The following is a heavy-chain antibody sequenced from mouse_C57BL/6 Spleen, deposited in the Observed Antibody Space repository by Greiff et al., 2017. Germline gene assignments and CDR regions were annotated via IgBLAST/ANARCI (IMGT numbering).Heavy chain of an antibody. V-gene: IGHV1-52*01. CDR2: IDPSDSET. J-gene: IGHJ4*01. CDR3: ARAMAYYAMDY. D-gene: IGHD1-1*02. Sequence: VQLQQPGAELVRPGSSVKLSCTASGYTFTSYWMHWVKQRPIQGLEWIGNIDPSDSETHYNQKFKDKATLTVDKSSSTAYMQLSSLTSEDSAAYYWARAMAYYAMDYWGQGTSVTVSS. CDR1: GYTFTSYW.